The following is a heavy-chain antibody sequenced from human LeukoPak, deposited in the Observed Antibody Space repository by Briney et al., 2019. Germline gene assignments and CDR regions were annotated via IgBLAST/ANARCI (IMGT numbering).Heavy chain of an antibody. Sequence: GGSLRLSCAASGFTFNSYTMNWVRQAPGKGLEWVSSISSSSSYIYYADSAKGRFTISRDNAKNSLYLQMNRLRAEHRAVYYCARDLEAYYYDSSGYPASDIWGQGTMVTVSS. CDR2: ISSSSSYI. V-gene: IGHV3-21*01. CDR1: GFTFNSYT. J-gene: IGHJ3*02. D-gene: IGHD3-22*01. CDR3: ARDLEAYYYDSSGYPASDI.